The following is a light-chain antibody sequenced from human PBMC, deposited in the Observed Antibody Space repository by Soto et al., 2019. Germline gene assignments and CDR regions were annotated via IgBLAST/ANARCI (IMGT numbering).Light chain of an antibody. J-gene: IGKJ4*01. CDR2: EAS. CDR3: QQYDTFLT. Sequence: DIQMTQSPPTLSASVGDRVTITCRASHSISKWLAWYQQKSGKAPKLLIYEASSLKSGVPSRFSGSGSGTEFTLIINSLQPDDVATYYCQQYDTFLTFGGGTRVEIK. CDR1: HSISKW. V-gene: IGKV1-5*03.